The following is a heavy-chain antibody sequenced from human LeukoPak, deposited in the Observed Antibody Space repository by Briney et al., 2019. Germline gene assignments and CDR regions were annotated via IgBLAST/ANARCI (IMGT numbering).Heavy chain of an antibody. Sequence: SETLSLTCTVSSGFFSRNGYYWGWIRLPPGKGLEWIGSILYSGTTYNNPSLKSRVTMSVDTSKNQFSLRLNSVTAADTAVYYCAREYYDILTAYSTYFDHWGQGALVTVSS. CDR2: ILYSGTT. V-gene: IGHV4-39*02. D-gene: IGHD3-9*01. J-gene: IGHJ4*02. CDR3: AREYYDILTAYSTYFDH. CDR1: SGFFSRNGYY.